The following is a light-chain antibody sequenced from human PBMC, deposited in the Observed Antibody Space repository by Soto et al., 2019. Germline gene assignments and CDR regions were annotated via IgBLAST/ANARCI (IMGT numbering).Light chain of an antibody. V-gene: IGLV2-23*01. CDR1: SDDVGAYNS. Sequence: QSALAQPASVSGSPGQSITISCTGTSDDVGAYNSVSWYQQLPHKAPQVILYKGTQRPSGVSSRFSGSTSGNAASLTISGLQADDEADYFCCSSAPESTYVFGTGTKLTGL. J-gene: IGLJ1*01. CDR2: KGT. CDR3: CSSAPESTYV.